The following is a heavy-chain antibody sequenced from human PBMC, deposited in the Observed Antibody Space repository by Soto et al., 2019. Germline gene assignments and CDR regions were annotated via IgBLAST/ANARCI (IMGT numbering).Heavy chain of an antibody. D-gene: IGHD6-6*01. CDR2: IYYSGST. CDR1: GGSISSYY. CDR3: ARDGGSSLTGGMDV. V-gene: IGHV4-59*01. J-gene: IGHJ6*02. Sequence: PSETLSLTCTVSGGSISSYYWSWIRQPPGKGLEWIGYIYYSGSTNYNPSLKSRVTISVDTSKNQFSLKLSSVTAADTAVYYCARDGGSSLTGGMDVWGQGTTVTVSS.